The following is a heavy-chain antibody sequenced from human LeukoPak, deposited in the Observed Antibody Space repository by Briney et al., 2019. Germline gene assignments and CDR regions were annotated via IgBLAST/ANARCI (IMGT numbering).Heavy chain of an antibody. Sequence: GGSLRLSCAASGFTVSSNYMTWVRQAPGKGPEWVSYISSSSSTIYYADSVKGRFTISRDNAKNSLYLQMNSLRAEDTAVYYCARSSIAARMTYFDYWGQGTLVTVSS. CDR1: GFTVSSNY. CDR2: ISSSSSTI. D-gene: IGHD6-6*01. V-gene: IGHV3-48*04. J-gene: IGHJ4*02. CDR3: ARSSIAARMTYFDY.